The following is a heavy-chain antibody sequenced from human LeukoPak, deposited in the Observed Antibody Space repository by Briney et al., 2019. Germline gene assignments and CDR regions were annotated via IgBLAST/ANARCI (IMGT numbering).Heavy chain of an antibody. J-gene: IGHJ4*02. CDR2: ISYDGSNK. CDR1: GFTSSSYA. CDR3: ARERGVVVPAALDDYFDY. D-gene: IGHD2-2*01. Sequence: GGSLRLSCAASGFTSSSYAMHWVRQAPGKGLEWVAVISYDGSNKYYADSVKGRFTISRDNSKNTLYLQMNSLRAEDTAVYYCARERGVVVPAALDDYFDYWGQGTLVTVSS. V-gene: IGHV3-30-3*01.